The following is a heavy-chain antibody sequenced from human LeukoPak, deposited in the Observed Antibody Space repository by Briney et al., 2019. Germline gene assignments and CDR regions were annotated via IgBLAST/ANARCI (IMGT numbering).Heavy chain of an antibody. CDR3: AKEEIFKRPFDY. CDR2: ISGSGATT. J-gene: IGHJ4*02. D-gene: IGHD3-3*01. Sequence: GGSLRLSRAASGFTFSSYAVSWVRQAPGKGLEWVSAISGSGATTYYADSVKGRFTISRDSSMNTLYLRMNSLRAEDTAVYYGAKEEIFKRPFDYWGQGTLVTVSS. CDR1: GFTFSSYA. V-gene: IGHV3-23*01.